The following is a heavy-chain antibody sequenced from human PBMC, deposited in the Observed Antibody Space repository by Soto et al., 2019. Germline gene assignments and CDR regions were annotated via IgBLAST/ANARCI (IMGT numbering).Heavy chain of an antibody. CDR3: ARDFDEGDYLYYFDY. CDR2: IKQDGSEK. CDR1: GFTFSSYW. D-gene: IGHD4-17*01. Sequence: GGSLRLSCAASGFTFSSYWMSWVRQAPGKGLEWVANIKQDGSEKYYVDSVKGRFTISRDNAKNSLYLQMNSLRAEDTAVYYCARDFDEGDYLYYFDYWGQGTLVTVSS. V-gene: IGHV3-7*01. J-gene: IGHJ4*02.